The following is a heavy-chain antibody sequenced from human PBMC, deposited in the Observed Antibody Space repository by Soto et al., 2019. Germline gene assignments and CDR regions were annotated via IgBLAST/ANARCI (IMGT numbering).Heavy chain of an antibody. CDR1: GYTFTSYA. V-gene: IGHV1-3*01. CDR2: ITAGNGNT. Sequence: QVQLVQSGAEVKKPGASVKVSCKASGYTFTSYAMHWVRQAPGQRLEWMGWITAGNGNTKYSQKFQGRVTITRDTSASTAYMELSSLRSEDTAVYYCARDQGAYDYIWGSYRYSLGFDYWGQGTLVTVSS. J-gene: IGHJ4*02. CDR3: ARDQGAYDYIWGSYRYSLGFDY. D-gene: IGHD3-16*02.